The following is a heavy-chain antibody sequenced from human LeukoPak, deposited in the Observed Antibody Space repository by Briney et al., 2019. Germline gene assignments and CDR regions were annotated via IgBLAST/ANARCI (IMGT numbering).Heavy chain of an antibody. Sequence: GGSLRLSCAASGFTFSSYGMHWVRQAPGKGLEWVAFIRSDGSNKYYADSMKGRFTISRDNSKNTLYLQMNSLRAEDTAVHYCAKDTGYCSGTLCYSPSYFYYGMDVWGQGTTVTVSS. CDR1: GFTFSSYG. V-gene: IGHV3-30*02. CDR3: AKDTGYCSGTLCYSPSYFYYGMDV. CDR2: IRSDGSNK. D-gene: IGHD2-15*01. J-gene: IGHJ6*02.